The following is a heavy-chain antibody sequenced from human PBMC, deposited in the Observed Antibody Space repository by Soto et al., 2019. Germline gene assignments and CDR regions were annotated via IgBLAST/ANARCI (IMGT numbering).Heavy chain of an antibody. CDR2: INAGNGNT. D-gene: IGHD3-3*01. J-gene: IGHJ5*02. Sequence: VASVKVSCNASGYTFTSYAMHWVRQAPRQRLEWMGWINAGNGNTKYSQKFQGRVTITRDTSASTAYMELSSLRSEDTAVYYCARDYDFWSGYYTGGLNWFDPWGQGTLVTVSS. CDR3: ARDYDFWSGYYTGGLNWFDP. CDR1: GYTFTSYA. V-gene: IGHV1-3*01.